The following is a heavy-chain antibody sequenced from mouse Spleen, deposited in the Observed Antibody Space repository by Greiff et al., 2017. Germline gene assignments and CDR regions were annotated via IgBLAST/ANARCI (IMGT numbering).Heavy chain of an antibody. CDR1: GYTFTSYY. CDR3: TTAPAWFAY. CDR2: INPSNGGT. V-gene: IGHV1S81*02. J-gene: IGHJ3*01. D-gene: IGHD1-2*01. Sequence: VQLQQPGAELVKPGASVKLSCKASGYTFTSYYMYWVKQRPGQGLEWIGGINPSNGGTNFNEKFKSKATLTVDKSSSTAYMQLSSLTSEDSAVYYCTTAPAWFAYWGQGTLVTVSA.